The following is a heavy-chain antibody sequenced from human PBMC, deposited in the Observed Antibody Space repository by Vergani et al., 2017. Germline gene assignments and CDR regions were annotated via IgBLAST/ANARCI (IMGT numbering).Heavy chain of an antibody. Sequence: EVQLVESGGGLVQPGGSLRLSCAASGFTFSSYEMNWVRQAPGKGLEWVSYISSSGSTIYYADSVKGRFTISRDNAKNSLYLQMNSLRAEDTAVYYCARLGSTRDRYMGYNWNDGTDYWGQGTLVTVSS. CDR1: GFTFSSYE. V-gene: IGHV3-48*03. CDR3: ARLGSTRDRYMGYNWNDGTDY. D-gene: IGHD1-20*01. CDR2: ISSSGSTI. J-gene: IGHJ4*02.